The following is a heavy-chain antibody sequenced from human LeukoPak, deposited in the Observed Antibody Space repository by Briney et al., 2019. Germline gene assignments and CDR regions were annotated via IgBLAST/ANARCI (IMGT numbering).Heavy chain of an antibody. V-gene: IGHV1-2*02. Sequence: ASVKVSCKASGYTFTGYYMHWVRQAPGQGLEWMGWINPNSGGTNYAQKFQGRVTMTRDTSISTAYMELRSLRSDDTAVYYCARDTLPGIVVVPAASRGFDYWGQGTLVTVSS. CDR1: GYTFTGYY. J-gene: IGHJ4*02. D-gene: IGHD2-2*01. CDR2: INPNSGGT. CDR3: ARDTLPGIVVVPAASRGFDY.